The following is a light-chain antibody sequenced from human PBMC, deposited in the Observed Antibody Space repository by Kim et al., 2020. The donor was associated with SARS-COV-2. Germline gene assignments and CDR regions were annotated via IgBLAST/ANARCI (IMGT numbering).Light chain of an antibody. V-gene: IGKV3-20*01. CDR1: QSVAKDC. Sequence: EIVLTQSPGTLSLSPGERATLSCRASQSVAKDCLAWYQQKPGQAPRLLIYGASSRATGIPDRFSGSGSGTDFTLTISRVEPEDFAVYHCHQYGSSPLTFGQGTKVDIK. J-gene: IGKJ1*01. CDR3: HQYGSSPLT. CDR2: GAS.